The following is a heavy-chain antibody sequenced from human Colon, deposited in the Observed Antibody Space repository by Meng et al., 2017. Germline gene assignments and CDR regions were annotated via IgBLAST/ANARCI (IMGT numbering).Heavy chain of an antibody. CDR2: INHTGNT. CDR1: GGSFSGYS. D-gene: IGHD6-19*01. V-gene: IGHV4-34*01. Sequence: QVQLQQGGAGLLNPSETLSLTCAVYGGSFSGYSWSWIRQPPGKGLEWIGEINHTGNTSYNPSLKSRLTISVDTSKNQFSLNLSSVTAADTALYYCARSVRLGVAGKSGAYWGQGTLVTVSS. CDR3: ARSVRLGVAGKSGAY. J-gene: IGHJ4*02.